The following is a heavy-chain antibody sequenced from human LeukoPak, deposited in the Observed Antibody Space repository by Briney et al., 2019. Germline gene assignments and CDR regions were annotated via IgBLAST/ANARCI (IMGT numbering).Heavy chain of an antibody. CDR2: ISTYKGDT. Sequence: ASVKASCKASGYTFTTYGISWVRQAPGQGLDWVGRISTYKGDTDFAQNLQGRVTMTTDTSTSTAYMELRSLTSDDTAVYYCARGDSGDYWGQGTLVTVSS. D-gene: IGHD2-15*01. J-gene: IGHJ4*02. CDR1: GYTFTTYG. V-gene: IGHV1-18*01. CDR3: ARGDSGDY.